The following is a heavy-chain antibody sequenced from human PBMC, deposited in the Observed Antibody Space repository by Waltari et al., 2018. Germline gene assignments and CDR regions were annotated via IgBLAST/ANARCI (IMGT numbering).Heavy chain of an antibody. D-gene: IGHD1-26*01. CDR2: ISSSSSYI. CDR1: GGPISSSS. V-gene: IGHV3-21*01. CDR3: ARDFGGELAIPYYFDY. J-gene: IGHJ4*02. Sequence: LQLQESGPGLVKPSETLSLTCTVSGGPISSSSYYWGWIRQPPGKGLEWVSSISSSSSYIYYADSVKGRVTTTRNNAKDSLYLQMNSLRVEDTAVYYCARDFGGELAIPYYFDYWGQGTLVTVSS.